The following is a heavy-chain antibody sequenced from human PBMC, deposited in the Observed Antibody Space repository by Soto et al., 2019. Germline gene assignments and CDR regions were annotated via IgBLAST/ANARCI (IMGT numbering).Heavy chain of an antibody. V-gene: IGHV3-53*04. Sequence: GGSLRLSCAASGFTVSSNYMSWVRQAPGKGLEWVSVIYSGGSTYYADSVKGRFTISRHNSKNTLYLQMNSLRAEDTAVYYCAREISGPGSTSCYHMDVWGKGTTVTVSS. D-gene: IGHD2-2*01. CDR2: IYSGGST. J-gene: IGHJ6*03. CDR3: AREISGPGSTSCYHMDV. CDR1: GFTVSSNY.